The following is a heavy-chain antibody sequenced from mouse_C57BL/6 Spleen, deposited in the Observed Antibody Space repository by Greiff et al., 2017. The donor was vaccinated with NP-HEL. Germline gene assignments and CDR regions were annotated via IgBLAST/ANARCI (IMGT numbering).Heavy chain of an antibody. V-gene: IGHV14-4*01. D-gene: IGHD3-2*02. Sequence: VQLQQSGAELVRPGASVKLSCTASGFNIKDDYMHWVKQRPEQGLEWIGWIDPENGDTEYDSKFQGKATITADTTSTTAYLQLSSLTSEDTAVYYCTTSSQLRLAWFAYWGQGTLVTVSA. CDR2: IDPENGDT. J-gene: IGHJ3*01. CDR1: GFNIKDDY. CDR3: TTSSQLRLAWFAY.